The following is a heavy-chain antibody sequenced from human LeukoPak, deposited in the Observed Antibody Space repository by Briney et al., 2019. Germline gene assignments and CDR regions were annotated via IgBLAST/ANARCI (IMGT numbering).Heavy chain of an antibody. J-gene: IGHJ4*02. D-gene: IGHD5-12*01. V-gene: IGHV3-53*01. Sequence: GESLNPSCPATGITTSNIYMSWVRQATETGMDWVSVIYSGGSTYYADSVKGRFTISRDNSKNTLYLQMNSLSAEDRAVYYCARGCVYNDYDLGYWGQGTLVTVSS. CDR3: ARGCVYNDYDLGY. CDR2: IYSGGST. CDR1: GITTSNIY.